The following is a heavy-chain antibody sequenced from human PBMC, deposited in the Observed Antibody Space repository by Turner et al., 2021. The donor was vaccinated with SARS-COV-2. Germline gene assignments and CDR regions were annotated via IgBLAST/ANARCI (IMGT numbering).Heavy chain of an antibody. V-gene: IGHV3-7*01. J-gene: IGHJ4*02. CDR2: IKQDGSEK. CDR1: GFTFSSHW. CDR3: ARDQGAVTGAYDY. Sequence: EVQLVESGGGLVQPGGSLRLSCPSSGFTFSSHWMSWVRQAPGKGLEWVANIKQDGSEKYYVDSVKGRFTISRDNAKNSLYLQMNSLRAEDTAVYYCARDQGAVTGAYDYWGQGTLVTVSS. D-gene: IGHD6-19*01.